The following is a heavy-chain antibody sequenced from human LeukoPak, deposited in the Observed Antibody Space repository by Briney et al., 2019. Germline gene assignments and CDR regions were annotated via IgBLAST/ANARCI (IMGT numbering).Heavy chain of an antibody. Sequence: GGSLRLSCAASGFTFSSCAMHWVRQAPGKGLEWVAVISYDGSNKYYADSVKGRFTISRGNSKNTLYLQMNSLRAEDTAVYYCARDYYDSSGYPDYWGQGTLVTVSS. CDR3: ARDYYDSSGYPDY. CDR1: GFTFSSCA. D-gene: IGHD3-22*01. CDR2: ISYDGSNK. V-gene: IGHV3-30-3*01. J-gene: IGHJ4*02.